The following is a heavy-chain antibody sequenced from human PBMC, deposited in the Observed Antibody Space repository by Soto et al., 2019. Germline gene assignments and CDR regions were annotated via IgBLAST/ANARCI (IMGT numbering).Heavy chain of an antibody. Sequence: SLRLSCAASGFTFGDYWMTWVRQAPGKGLEWVANLKRDGRERYYVDSVKGRFSVSRDNAKNSLYLQMNNLRPEDTAVYYCARDVYEILGRVVRRLDSWGQGTLVTVSS. CDR2: LKRDGRER. CDR3: ARDVYEILGRVVRRLDS. V-gene: IGHV3-7*03. J-gene: IGHJ4*02. CDR1: GFTFGDYW. D-gene: IGHD2-8*01.